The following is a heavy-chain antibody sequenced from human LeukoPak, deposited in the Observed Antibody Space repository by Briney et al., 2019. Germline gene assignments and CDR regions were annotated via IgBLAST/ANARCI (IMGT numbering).Heavy chain of an antibody. CDR3: ARLSIAAAGILWY. Sequence: EASETLSLTCTVSGGSISSGYYWGWIRQPPGKGLEWIGSIYHSGSTYYNPSLKSRVTISVDTSKNQFSLKLSSVTAADTAVYYCARLSIAAAGILWYWGQGTLVTVSS. CDR1: GGSISSGYY. CDR2: IYHSGST. D-gene: IGHD6-13*01. J-gene: IGHJ4*02. V-gene: IGHV4-38-2*02.